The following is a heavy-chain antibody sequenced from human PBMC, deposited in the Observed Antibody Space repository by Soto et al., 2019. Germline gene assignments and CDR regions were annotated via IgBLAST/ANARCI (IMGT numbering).Heavy chain of an antibody. CDR3: ARRGVANSRDAFDI. Sequence: VQLVQSGAEVKKPGTSVKVSCEVSGGTFSNYAITWVRQAPGQGLEWLGGAIPVYGSTNYAQKFQGRVTITAGESATTTFIELSSLRSDDTAVYYCARRGVANSRDAFDIWGQGTLVTVS. CDR1: GGTFSNYA. J-gene: IGHJ3*02. V-gene: IGHV1-69*01. D-gene: IGHD1-26*01. CDR2: AIPVYGST.